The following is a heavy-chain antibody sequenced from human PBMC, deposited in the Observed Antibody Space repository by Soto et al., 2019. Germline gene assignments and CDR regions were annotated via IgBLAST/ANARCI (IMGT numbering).Heavy chain of an antibody. J-gene: IGHJ6*03. Sequence: QLQLQESGPGLVKPSETLSLTCTVSGGSISSSSYYWGWIRQPPGKGLEWIGSIYYSGSTYYNPSLKSRVTISVDTSKNQFSLKLSSVTAADTAVYYCARQPRTYYYGSGSYHYYYYMDVWGKGTTVRLL. D-gene: IGHD3-10*01. CDR3: ARQPRTYYYGSGSYHYYYYMDV. CDR2: IYYSGST. CDR1: GGSISSSSYY. V-gene: IGHV4-39*01.